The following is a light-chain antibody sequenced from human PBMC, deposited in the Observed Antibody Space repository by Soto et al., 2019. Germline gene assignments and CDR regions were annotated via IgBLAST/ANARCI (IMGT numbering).Light chain of an antibody. CDR3: QQYNSWLWT. CDR1: QSVGDTY. CDR2: STS. Sequence: EIVLTQSPGTLSLSPGERATLSCRASQSVGDTYLAWYQQKPGQAPRLLMYSTSSRATGIPDRFSGSGSGTEFTLIISSLQSEDSAVYYCQQYNSWLWTFGQGTKVDIK. V-gene: IGKV3-20*01. J-gene: IGKJ1*01.